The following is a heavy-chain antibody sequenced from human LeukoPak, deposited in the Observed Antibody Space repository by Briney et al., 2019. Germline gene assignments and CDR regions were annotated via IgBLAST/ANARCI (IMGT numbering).Heavy chain of an antibody. Sequence: SETLSLTCSVSGASISVYYWTWIRQPPGKGLEWIGYIYHSGSTYYNPSLKSRVTISVDRSKNQFSLKLSSVTAADTAVYYCARTFRRKGSNWFDPWGQGTLVTVSS. CDR1: GASISVYY. J-gene: IGHJ5*02. D-gene: IGHD1-14*01. V-gene: IGHV4-59*12. CDR3: ARTFRRKGSNWFDP. CDR2: IYHSGST.